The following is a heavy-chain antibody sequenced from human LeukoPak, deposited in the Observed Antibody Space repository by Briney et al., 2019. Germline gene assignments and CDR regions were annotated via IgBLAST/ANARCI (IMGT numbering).Heavy chain of an antibody. Sequence: SETLSLTCTVYGGSINNYYWSWIRQPPGKAVEWIGYVYYSGSTNYNPSLKSRVTISVASSKTQFSLELRSATAADTAVYFWARDSRDASGRAFDNWGQGTLVTVSS. CDR3: ARDSRDASGRAFDN. CDR2: VYYSGST. V-gene: IGHV4-59*01. J-gene: IGHJ4*02. D-gene: IGHD6-19*01. CDR1: GGSINNYY.